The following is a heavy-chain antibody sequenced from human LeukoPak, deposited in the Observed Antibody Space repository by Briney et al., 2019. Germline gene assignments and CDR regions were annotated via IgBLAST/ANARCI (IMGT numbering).Heavy chain of an antibody. CDR3: ARGYYDFWSGYLDY. V-gene: IGHV3-48*01. CDR1: GFTFSSYS. J-gene: IGHJ4*02. D-gene: IGHD3-3*01. Sequence: PGGSLRLSCAASGFTFSSYSMNWVRQAPGKGLEWVSYISSSSSTIYYADSVKGRFTISRDNAKNSLYLQMNSLRAEDTAVYYCARGYYDFWSGYLDYWGQGTLVTVSS. CDR2: ISSSSSTI.